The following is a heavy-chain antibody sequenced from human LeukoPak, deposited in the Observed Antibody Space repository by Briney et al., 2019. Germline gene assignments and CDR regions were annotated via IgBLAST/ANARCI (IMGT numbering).Heavy chain of an antibody. CDR3: ARGGRGYSYGQRRFDP. CDR1: GGSVSSGSYY. J-gene: IGHJ5*02. V-gene: IGHV4-39*07. Sequence: SETLSLTCTVSGGSVSSGSYYWSWIRQPPGKGLEWIGEINHSGSTNYNPSLKSRVTISVDTSKNQFSLKLSSVTAADTAVYYCARGGRGYSYGQRRFDPWGQGTLVTVSS. CDR2: INHSGST. D-gene: IGHD5-18*01.